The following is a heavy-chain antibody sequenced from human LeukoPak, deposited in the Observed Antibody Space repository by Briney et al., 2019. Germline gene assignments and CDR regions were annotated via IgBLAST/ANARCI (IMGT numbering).Heavy chain of an antibody. J-gene: IGHJ6*02. CDR3: ARDGGPYYDFWSGYYGYYYGMDV. CDR2: IYSGGST. Sequence: PGGYLRLSCAASGFTVSSNYMSWVRQAPGKGLEWISVIYSGGSTYYADSVKGRFTISRDNSKNTLYLQMNSLRAEDTAVYYCARDGGPYYDFWSGYYGYYYGMDVWGQGTTVTVSS. D-gene: IGHD3-3*01. V-gene: IGHV3-53*01. CDR1: GFTVSSNY.